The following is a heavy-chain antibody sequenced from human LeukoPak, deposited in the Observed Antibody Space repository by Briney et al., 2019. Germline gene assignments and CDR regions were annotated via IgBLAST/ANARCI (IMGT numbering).Heavy chain of an antibody. CDR3: ARDEYYYDSSGYSY. CDR1: GFTFSSYG. CDR2: IWYDGSNK. V-gene: IGHV3-33*01. J-gene: IGHJ4*02. Sequence: GRSLRLSCAASGFTFSSYGMHWVRQAPGKGLEWVAVIWYDGSNKYYADSVKGRFTISRDNSKNTLYLQMNSLRAEDTAVYYCARDEYYYDSSGYSYWGQGTLVTVSS. D-gene: IGHD3-22*01.